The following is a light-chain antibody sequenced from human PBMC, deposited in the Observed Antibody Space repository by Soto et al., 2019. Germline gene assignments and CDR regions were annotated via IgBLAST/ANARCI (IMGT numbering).Light chain of an antibody. Sequence: QSALTQPASVSGSLGQSITISCTGTSSDVGSYNLVSWYQQHPGKAPKLMIYDVTTRPSGVSDRFSGSRSGNTASLTISGLQAEDESDYYCCSYAASSTYVFGSGTKLTVL. V-gene: IGLV2-23*02. CDR3: CSYAASSTYV. J-gene: IGLJ1*01. CDR1: SSDVGSYNL. CDR2: DVT.